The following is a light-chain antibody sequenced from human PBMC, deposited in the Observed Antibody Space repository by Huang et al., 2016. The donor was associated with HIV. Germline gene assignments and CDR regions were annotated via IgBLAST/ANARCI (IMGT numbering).Light chain of an antibody. CDR2: AAS. Sequence: EIVMTQSPATLSVSPGERATLSCRASQSFGSNVAWYQQRRGQAPRLLIYAASTRATGIPARVSGSGSGKEFTLTVSSLQSEDFAVYYCQQHNSWPRTFGQGTRV. V-gene: IGKV3-15*01. CDR1: QSFGSN. J-gene: IGKJ1*01. CDR3: QQHNSWPRT.